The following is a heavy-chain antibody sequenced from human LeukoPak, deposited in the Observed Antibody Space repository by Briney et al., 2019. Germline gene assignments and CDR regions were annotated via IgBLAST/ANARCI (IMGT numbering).Heavy chain of an antibody. CDR3: ARDRFYYGGNSLSWGYYYYYGMDV. Sequence: ASVKVSCKASGYTFTSYAMNWVRQAPGQGLEWMGWINTNTGNPTYAQGFTGRFVFSLDTSVSTAYLQISSLKAEDTAVYYCARDRFYYGGNSLSWGYYYYYGMDVWGQGTTVTVSS. J-gene: IGHJ6*02. CDR1: GYTFTSYA. CDR2: INTNTGNP. D-gene: IGHD4-23*01. V-gene: IGHV7-4-1*02.